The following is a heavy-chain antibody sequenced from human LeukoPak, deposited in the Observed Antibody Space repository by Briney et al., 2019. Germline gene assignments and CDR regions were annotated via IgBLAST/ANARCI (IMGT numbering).Heavy chain of an antibody. CDR3: AIVDGSSGYLFDY. Sequence: SETLSLTCTVSGGSISSYYWSWIRQPAGKGLEWIRRIYTSGSTNYNPSLKSRVTMSVDTSKNQFSLKLSSVTAADTAVYYCAIVDGSSGYLFDYWGLGTLVTVSS. V-gene: IGHV4-4*07. J-gene: IGHJ4*02. CDR2: IYTSGST. D-gene: IGHD3-22*01. CDR1: GGSISSYY.